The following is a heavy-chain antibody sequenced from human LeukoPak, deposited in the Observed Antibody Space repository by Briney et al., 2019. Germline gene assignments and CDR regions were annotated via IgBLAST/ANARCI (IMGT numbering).Heavy chain of an antibody. CDR3: AREFYFDSSGYYYDTPYPFDY. CDR2: TNHSGST. J-gene: IGHJ4*02. D-gene: IGHD3-22*01. CDR1: GGSFSGYY. Sequence: SETLSLTCAVYGGSFSGYYWNWIRQPPGKGLEWIGETNHSGSTSYSPSLKSRVTISVDTSKNQFSLKLSSVTAADTAVYYCAREFYFDSSGYYYDTPYPFDYWGQGTLVTVSS. V-gene: IGHV4-34*01.